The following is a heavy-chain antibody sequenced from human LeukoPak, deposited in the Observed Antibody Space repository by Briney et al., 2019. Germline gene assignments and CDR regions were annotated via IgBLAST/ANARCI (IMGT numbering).Heavy chain of an antibody. D-gene: IGHD6-6*01. Sequence: ASVKVSCKASGGTFSSYAISWVRQAPGQGLEWMGGIIPIFGTANYAQKFQGRVTITADESTSTAYMELSSLRSEDTAVYYCARDSKPYSSSRDNWFDPWGQGTLVTVSS. CDR1: GGTFSSYA. J-gene: IGHJ5*02. V-gene: IGHV1-69*13. CDR3: ARDSKPYSSSRDNWFDP. CDR2: IIPIFGTA.